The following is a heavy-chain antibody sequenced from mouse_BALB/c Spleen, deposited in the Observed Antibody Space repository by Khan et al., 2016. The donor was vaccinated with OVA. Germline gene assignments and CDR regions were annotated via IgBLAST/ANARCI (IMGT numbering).Heavy chain of an antibody. CDR3: AGDSSRYNYAMDY. V-gene: IGHV3-2*02. CDR1: GYSITSDYA. J-gene: IGHJ4*01. CDR2: ISYSGST. Sequence: EVQLVESGPGLVKPSQSLSLTCTVTGYSITSDYAWNWIRQFPGNKLEWMGYISYSGSTNYNPSLKSRISITRDTSKNQFFLQLNSVTTEDTATYYCAGDSSRYNYAMDYWGQGTSVTVSS. D-gene: IGHD2-12*01.